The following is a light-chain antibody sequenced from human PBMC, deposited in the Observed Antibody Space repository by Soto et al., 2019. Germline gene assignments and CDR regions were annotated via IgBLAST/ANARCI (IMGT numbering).Light chain of an antibody. CDR2: TAS. Sequence: DIQLTQSPSFLSASVGDRVTITCRASQGISSYLAWYQQKPGKAPKLLISTASTLQSGVPSRFSGSGSGTEFTLTISSLQPEDFATYYCQQLNNYPRTFCQGTKVEIK. V-gene: IGKV1-9*01. CDR3: QQLNNYPRT. J-gene: IGKJ1*01. CDR1: QGISSY.